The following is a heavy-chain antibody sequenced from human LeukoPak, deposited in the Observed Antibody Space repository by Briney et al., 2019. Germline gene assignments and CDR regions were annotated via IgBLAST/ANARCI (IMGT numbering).Heavy chain of an antibody. CDR3: ARGPPDGYCSSTSCYWSWFDP. CDR2: MNPNSGNT. J-gene: IGHJ5*02. Sequence: GASVKVSCKASGYTFTSYDINWVRQATGQGLEWMGWMNPNSGNTGYAQKFQGRVTMTRNTSISTAYMELSSLRSEDTAVYYCARGPPDGYCSSTSCYWSWFDPWGQGTLSPSPQ. CDR1: GYTFTSYD. D-gene: IGHD2-2*03. V-gene: IGHV1-8*01.